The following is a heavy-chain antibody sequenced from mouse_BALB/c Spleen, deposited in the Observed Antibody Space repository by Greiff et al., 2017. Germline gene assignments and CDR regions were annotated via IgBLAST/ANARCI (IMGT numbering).Heavy chain of an antibody. D-gene: IGHD4-1*02. CDR3: ARVRNWGYAMDY. CDR2: IWAGGST. CDR1: GFSLTSYG. V-gene: IGHV2-9*02. Sequence: QVQLKESGPGLVAPSQSLSITCTVSGFSLTSYGVYWVRQPPGKGLEWLGVIWAGGSTNYNSALMSRLSISKDNSKSQVFLKMNSLQTDDTAMYYCARVRNWGYAMDYWGQGTSVTVSS. J-gene: IGHJ4*01.